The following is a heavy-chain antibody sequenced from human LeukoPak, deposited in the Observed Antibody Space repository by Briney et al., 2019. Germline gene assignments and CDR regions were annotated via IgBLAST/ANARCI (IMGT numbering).Heavy chain of an antibody. CDR3: AKDFSRIAVAGTV. V-gene: IGHV3-43*01. CDR1: GFTFDRYT. Sequence: PGGSLRLSCAASGFTFDRYTMYWVRQVPGKGLEWVSLITRDGSGTYYADSVKGRFTISRDNSKNTLYLQMNSLRAEDTAVYYCAKDFSRIAVAGTVWGQGTLVTVSS. J-gene: IGHJ4*02. D-gene: IGHD6-19*01. CDR2: ITRDGSGT.